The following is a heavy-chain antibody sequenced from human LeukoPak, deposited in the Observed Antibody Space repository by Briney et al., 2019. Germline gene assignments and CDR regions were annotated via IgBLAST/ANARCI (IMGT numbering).Heavy chain of an antibody. CDR1: GGSLSSYY. Sequence: SETLSLTCTGSGGSLSSYYWSWLRQPPRKGLEWIGYIYYSGSTNYNPSLTSRVTISVDTSKNQFSLKLSSVTAADTAVYYCARDKRGPILYWGQGTLVTVSS. CDR3: ARDKRGPILY. J-gene: IGHJ4*02. CDR2: IYYSGST. V-gene: IGHV4-59*01. D-gene: IGHD5-12*01.